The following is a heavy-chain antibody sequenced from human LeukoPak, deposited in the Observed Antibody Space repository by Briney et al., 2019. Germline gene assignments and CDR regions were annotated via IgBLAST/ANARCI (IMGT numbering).Heavy chain of an antibody. Sequence: PSETLSLTCTVSGASISNYYWSWIRQPAGKGLEWIGYIYYSGSTYYNPSLKSRVTMSVDTSKNQFSLKLSSVTAADTAVYYCARDVRYCSSTSCYVAYFDYWGQGTLVTVSS. J-gene: IGHJ4*02. V-gene: IGHV4-59*12. CDR3: ARDVRYCSSTSCYVAYFDY. CDR1: GASISNYY. CDR2: IYYSGST. D-gene: IGHD2-2*01.